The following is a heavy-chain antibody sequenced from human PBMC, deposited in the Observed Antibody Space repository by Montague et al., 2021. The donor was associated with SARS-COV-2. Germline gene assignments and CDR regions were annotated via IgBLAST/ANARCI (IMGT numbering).Heavy chain of an antibody. Sequence: SETLSLTCTVSGGSISSSSYYWGWIRQPPGKGLEWIGSIYDSGSTYYNPSLKSRVTISVDTSKNHFSLKPSSVTAADTAVYYCARRGRKLLPVATTIGGFDIWGQGTMVTVSS. D-gene: IGHD5-12*01. CDR1: GGSISSSSYY. J-gene: IGHJ3*02. V-gene: IGHV4-39*02. CDR3: ARRGRKLLPVATTIGGFDI. CDR2: IYDSGST.